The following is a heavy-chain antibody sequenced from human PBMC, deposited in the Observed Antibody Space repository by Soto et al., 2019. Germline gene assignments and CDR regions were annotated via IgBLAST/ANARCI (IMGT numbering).Heavy chain of an antibody. CDR3: ATEGRDDYVWGSYRYGYYFDY. CDR1: GYTLTELS. CDR2: FDPEDGET. J-gene: IGHJ4*02. V-gene: IGHV1-24*01. Sequence: ASVKVSCKVSGYTLTELSMHWVRQAPGKGLEWMGGFDPEDGETIYAQKFQGRVTMTEDTSTDTAYMELCSLRSEDTAAYYCATEGRDDYVWGSYRYGYYFDYWGQGTLVTVSS. D-gene: IGHD3-16*02.